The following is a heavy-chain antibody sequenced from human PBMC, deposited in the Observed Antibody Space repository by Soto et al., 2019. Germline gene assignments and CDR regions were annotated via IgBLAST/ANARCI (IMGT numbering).Heavy chain of an antibody. V-gene: IGHV4-39*01. CDR2: IYYTGST. D-gene: IGHD2-15*01. Sequence: QLQLQESGPGLVKASETLSLTCTVSGDSISNSNYYWGWGLQPPGKGLVWVGTIYYTGSTYDNPSLNSRVAMYIDTFKNQFSLKLRSVTAADTAVYYCASKSVSCSGGSCYSSYDYWGQGTLVTVSS. CDR3: ASKSVSCSGGSCYSSYDY. J-gene: IGHJ4*02. CDR1: GDSISNSNYY.